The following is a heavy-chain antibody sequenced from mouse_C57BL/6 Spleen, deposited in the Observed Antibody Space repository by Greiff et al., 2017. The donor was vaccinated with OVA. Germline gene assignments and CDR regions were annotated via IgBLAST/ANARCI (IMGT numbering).Heavy chain of an antibody. CDR3: TRIYYGSSYWYFDV. J-gene: IGHJ1*03. V-gene: IGHV1-15*01. CDR1: GYTFTDYE. D-gene: IGHD1-1*01. CDR2: IDPETGGT. Sequence: QVQLQQSGAELVRPGASVTLSCKASGYTFTDYEMHWVKQTPVHGLEWIGAIDPETGGTAYNQKFKGKALLTAAKSSSTASIELRSLTSEDSAVYYCTRIYYGSSYWYFDVWGTGTTVTVSS.